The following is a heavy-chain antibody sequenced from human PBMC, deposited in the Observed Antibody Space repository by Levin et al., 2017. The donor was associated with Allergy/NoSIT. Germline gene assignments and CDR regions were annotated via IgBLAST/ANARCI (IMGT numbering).Heavy chain of an antibody. J-gene: IGHJ4*02. V-gene: IGHV3-48*03. CDR3: ARQLGNFWSGYNYCDY. CDR2: ISSTGSTI. D-gene: IGHD3-3*01. Sequence: LTGGSLRLSCAASGFTFSSYEMNWVRRAPGKGLEWVSYISSTGSTIYSADSVKGRFTISRDNAKNSLYLHMNSLRAEDTAVYYCARQLGNFWSGYNYCDYWGQGTLVTVSS. CDR1: GFTFSSYE.